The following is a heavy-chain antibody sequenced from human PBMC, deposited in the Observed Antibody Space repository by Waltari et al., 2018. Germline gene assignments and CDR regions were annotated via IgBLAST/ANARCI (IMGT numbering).Heavy chain of an antibody. CDR1: GFTFGDYA. CDR2: IRSKAYGGTT. CDR3: TRDLMVRGVSTPLDY. J-gene: IGHJ4*02. Sequence: EVQLVESGGGLVKPGRSLRLSCTASGFTFGDYAMSWFRQAPGKGLEWVGFIRSKAYGGTTEYAASVKGRFTISRDDSKSIAYLQMNSLKTEDTAVYYCTRDLMVRGVSTPLDYWGQGTLVTVSS. V-gene: IGHV3-49*05. D-gene: IGHD3-10*01.